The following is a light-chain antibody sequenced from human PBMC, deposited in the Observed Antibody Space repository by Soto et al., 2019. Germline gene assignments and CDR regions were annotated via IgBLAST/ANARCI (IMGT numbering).Light chain of an antibody. CDR2: DVS. J-gene: IGLJ1*01. V-gene: IGLV2-14*03. CDR3: NSYTSNNPYV. Sequence: QSGLTPPSSLSVAPGPAISISFSGTSLYVGAFNYVFLYQQHPGKAPKLMIYDVSNRPSGGSNRFSGSKSGNTASLTFSGLRAEDEADYYSNSYTSNNPYVFGTGTKVTVL. CDR1: SLYVGAFNY.